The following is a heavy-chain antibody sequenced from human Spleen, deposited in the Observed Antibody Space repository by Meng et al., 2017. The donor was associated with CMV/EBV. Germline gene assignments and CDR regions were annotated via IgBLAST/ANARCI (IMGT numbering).Heavy chain of an antibody. J-gene: IGHJ6*02. CDR2: INNDGTDT. Sequence: LSLTCAASGFTFTRFWMHWVRQAPGKGLVWVSRINNDGTDTGYADSVKGRFTISRDNAKNTLYLQMNSLRAEDTAVFYCARSYPNFYYSMDVWGRGTTVTVSS. CDR1: GFTFTRFW. D-gene: IGHD2-2*01. V-gene: IGHV3-74*01. CDR3: ARSYPNFYYSMDV.